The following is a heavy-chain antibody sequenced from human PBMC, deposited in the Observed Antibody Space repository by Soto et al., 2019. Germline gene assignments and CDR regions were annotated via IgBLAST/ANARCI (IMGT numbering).Heavy chain of an antibody. CDR3: ARDIGFDYVN. J-gene: IGHJ4*02. V-gene: IGHV3-7*01. CDR1: GFNVMSYW. D-gene: IGHD3-16*01. CDR2: VKEDGSEL. Sequence: GGSLRLSCAVSGFNVMSYWMSWVRQALGKGLEWVASVKEDGSELYYLHSVRGRFSISRDSAGNALHLTMNYLSAEDTGVYFCARDIGFDYVNWGQGIPVTVSS.